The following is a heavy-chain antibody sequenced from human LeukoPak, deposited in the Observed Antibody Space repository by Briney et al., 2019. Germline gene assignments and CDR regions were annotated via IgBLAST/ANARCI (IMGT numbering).Heavy chain of an antibody. CDR3: VREYSTMGFDY. D-gene: IGHD4-11*01. CDR2: INTINGNP. CDR1: GYTFTTYA. Sequence: ASVKVSCKASGYTFTTYAIHWVRQAPGQRLEWMGWINTINGNPTYAQGFTGRFAFSLDTSVRTAYLQVNSLKGEDTAVYYCVREYSTMGFDYWGQGTLVTVSS. J-gene: IGHJ4*02. V-gene: IGHV7-4-1*02.